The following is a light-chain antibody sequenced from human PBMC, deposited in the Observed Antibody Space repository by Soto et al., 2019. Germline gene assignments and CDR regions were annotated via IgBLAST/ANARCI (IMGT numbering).Light chain of an antibody. CDR3: QSYDSSLSRSDV. V-gene: IGLV1-40*01. Sequence: QSVLTQPPSVSGAPGQRVTISCTGSSSKIGAGYDVHWYQQVPGTAPKLLIYGNSNRPSGVPDRFSGSKSGTSASLAITGLQPEDEADYYCQSYDSSLSRSDVFGTGTKLTVL. CDR1: SSKIGAGYD. CDR2: GNS. J-gene: IGLJ1*01.